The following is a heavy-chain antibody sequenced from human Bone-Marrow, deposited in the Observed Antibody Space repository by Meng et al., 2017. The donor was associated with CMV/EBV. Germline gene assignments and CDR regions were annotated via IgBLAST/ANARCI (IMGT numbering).Heavy chain of an antibody. V-gene: IGHV3-53*01. Sequence: GESLKISCAASGFTVYSDYMSWVRQAPGKGLEWVSLIYSGGSTYYPDSVKGRFTISRDNSKNTLYLQMNSLRAEDTAVYYCARGGVYAFDIWGHGTMVTVSS. D-gene: IGHD2-8*02. CDR1: GFTVYSDY. J-gene: IGHJ3*02. CDR2: IYSGGST. CDR3: ARGGVYAFDI.